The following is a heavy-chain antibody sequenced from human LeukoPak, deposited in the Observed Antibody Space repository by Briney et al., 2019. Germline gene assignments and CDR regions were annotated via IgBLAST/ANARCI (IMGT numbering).Heavy chain of an antibody. V-gene: IGHV1-18*04. J-gene: IGHJ4*02. D-gene: IGHD6-6*01. CDR1: GYTFTGYY. Sequence: ASVKVSCKASGYTFTGYYMHWVRQAPGQGLEWMAWISAYNGNTNYLQKFQGRVTVTTDASTSTAYMELRTLRSDDTAVYYCARDRAARPYYFDYWGQGTLVTVSS. CDR2: ISAYNGNT. CDR3: ARDRAARPYYFDY.